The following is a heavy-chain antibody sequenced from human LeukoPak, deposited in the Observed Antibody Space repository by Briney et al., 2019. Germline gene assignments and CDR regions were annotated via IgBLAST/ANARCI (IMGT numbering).Heavy chain of an antibody. Sequence: ASVKVSCKASGYTFTSYGISWVRQAPGQGLEWMGWISAYNGNTNYAQKLQGRVTMTTDTSTSTAYMELRSLRSDDTAVYYCARARRIAAAGLIGWFDPWGQGTLVTVSS. CDR3: ARARRIAAAGLIGWFDP. D-gene: IGHD6-13*01. CDR2: ISAYNGNT. CDR1: GYTFTSYG. V-gene: IGHV1-18*01. J-gene: IGHJ5*02.